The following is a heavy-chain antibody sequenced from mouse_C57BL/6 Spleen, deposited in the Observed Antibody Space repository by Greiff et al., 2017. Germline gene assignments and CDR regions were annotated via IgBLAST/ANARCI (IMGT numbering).Heavy chain of an antibody. V-gene: IGHV5-17*01. CDR3: ARRSNWAMDD. D-gene: IGHD2-5*01. Sequence: DVKLVESGGGLVKPGGSLKLSCAASGFTFSDYGMHWVRQAPEKGLEWVAYISSGSSTIYYADTVKGRFTISRDNAKNTLFLQMTSLRSEDTAMYYCARRSNWAMDDWGQGTSVTVSS. CDR2: ISSGSSTI. CDR1: GFTFSDYG. J-gene: IGHJ4*01.